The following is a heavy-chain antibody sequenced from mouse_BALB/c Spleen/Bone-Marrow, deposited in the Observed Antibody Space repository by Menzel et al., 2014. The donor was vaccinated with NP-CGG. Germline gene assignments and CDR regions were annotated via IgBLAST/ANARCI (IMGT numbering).Heavy chain of an antibody. D-gene: IGHD2-2*01. CDR3: AKRDIYYGYDGNAMDY. J-gene: IGHJ4*01. CDR2: INPSSGYT. V-gene: IGHV1-4*01. CDR1: GYTFTTYT. Sequence: QVQLQQSGAELARPGASVKMSCKASGYTFTTYTMHWVKQRPGQGLEWIGYINPSSGYTNYNQKFKDKATLTADKSSSTAYMQLSSLTSEDSAVYFCAKRDIYYGYDGNAMDYGGQGTSVTVSS.